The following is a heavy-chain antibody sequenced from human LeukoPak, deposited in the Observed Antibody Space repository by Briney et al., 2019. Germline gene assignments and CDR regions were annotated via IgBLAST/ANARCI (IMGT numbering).Heavy chain of an antibody. D-gene: IGHD1-1*01. J-gene: IGHJ4*02. Sequence: GGSLRPSCAASGFTFSSYSMNWVRQAPGKGLEWVSSISSSSSNIYYADSVKGRFTISRDNAKNSLYLQMNSLRVEDTAVYYCARCTTGRTFGSLREIKRSREIDYWGQGTLVAVSS. CDR1: GFTFSSYS. CDR3: ARCTTGRTFGSLREIKRSREIDY. CDR2: ISSSSSNI. V-gene: IGHV3-21*01.